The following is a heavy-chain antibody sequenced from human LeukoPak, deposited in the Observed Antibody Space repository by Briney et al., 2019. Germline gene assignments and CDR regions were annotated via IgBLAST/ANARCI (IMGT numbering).Heavy chain of an antibody. CDR1: GFTFSSYS. D-gene: IGHD6-6*01. CDR3: ARERQYSSSPPDY. J-gene: IGHJ4*02. Sequence: GGSLRLSCAASGFTFSSYSMNWVRQAPGKGLEWVSYISSSSSTIYYADSVKGRFTISRDNAKNSLYLQMNSLRAEDTAVYYCARERQYSSSPPDYWGQGTLVTVSS. V-gene: IGHV3-48*01. CDR2: ISSSSSTI.